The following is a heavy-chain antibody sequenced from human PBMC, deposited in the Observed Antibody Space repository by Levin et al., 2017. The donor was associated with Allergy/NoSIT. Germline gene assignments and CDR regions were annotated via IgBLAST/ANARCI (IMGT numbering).Heavy chain of an antibody. CDR3: AQGNTIFAVGRLDS. D-gene: IGHD3-3*01. CDR1: GFTFRSRA. J-gene: IGHJ4*02. Sequence: GESLKISCAASGFTFRSRAMNWVRQAAGRGLEWVSGISGDGETTHYADSVKGRFTISSDISKNTIYLQMNKLRAEDTAMYYCAQGNTIFAVGRLDSWGPGTLVTVSS. CDR2: ISGDGETT. V-gene: IGHV3-23*01.